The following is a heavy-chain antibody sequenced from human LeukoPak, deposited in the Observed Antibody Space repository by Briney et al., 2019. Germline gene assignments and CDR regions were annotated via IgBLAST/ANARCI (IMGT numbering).Heavy chain of an antibody. V-gene: IGHV1-18*01. J-gene: IGHJ4*02. CDR3: ARGLGDGSFDY. D-gene: IGHD3-16*01. CDR2: ISAYNGNT. CDR1: GYTFTSYG. Sequence: ASVKVSCKASGYTFTSYGISWVRQAPGQGLEWMGWISAYNGNTNYAQKLQGRVTITADESTSTAYMELSSLRSEDTAVYYCARGLGDGSFDYWGQGTLVTVSS.